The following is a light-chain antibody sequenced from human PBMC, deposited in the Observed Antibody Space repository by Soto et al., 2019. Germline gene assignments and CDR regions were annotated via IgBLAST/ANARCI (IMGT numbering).Light chain of an antibody. CDR3: QQYNNWPPWT. CDR1: QTVTSD. J-gene: IGKJ1*01. V-gene: IGKV3-15*01. CDR2: GAS. Sequence: EIVLTQSPVTLSLSPGERATLSCRASQTVTSDYLAWYQQKPGQAPRLLIYGASTRATGIPARFSGSGSGTEFTLTISSLQSEDFAVYYCQQYNNWPPWTFGQGTKVDIK.